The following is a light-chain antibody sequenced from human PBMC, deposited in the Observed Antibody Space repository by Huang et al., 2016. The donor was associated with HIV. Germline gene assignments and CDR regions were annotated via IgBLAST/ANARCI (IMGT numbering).Light chain of an antibody. V-gene: IGKV2-28*01. CDR3: MQALQTPLT. CDR1: QSLLHRNGNNY. J-gene: IGKJ4*01. Sequence: DIVMTQSPLSLSVTPGEPASISCRSSQSLLHRNGNNYLDWSLQKPGQSPQLLIYVASSRASGIPDRFNGSGSGTDFTLKISRVEAEDVGVYYCMQALQTPLTFGGGTKVEVK. CDR2: VAS.